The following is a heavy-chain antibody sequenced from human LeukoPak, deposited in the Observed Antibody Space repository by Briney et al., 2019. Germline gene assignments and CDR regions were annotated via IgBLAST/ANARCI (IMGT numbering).Heavy chain of an antibody. J-gene: IGHJ3*02. CDR2: ITGSSTST. CDR3: AKELTERWLIDAFDI. Sequence: GGSLRLSCAASGFTFSSYSMNWVRQAPGKGLEWVSGITGSSTSTYYSDSVKGRFTISRDNSMNTLFLQMSSLRAEDTAIYYCAKELTERWLIDAFDIWGQGTVVTVSS. V-gene: IGHV3-23*01. D-gene: IGHD5-24*01. CDR1: GFTFSSYS.